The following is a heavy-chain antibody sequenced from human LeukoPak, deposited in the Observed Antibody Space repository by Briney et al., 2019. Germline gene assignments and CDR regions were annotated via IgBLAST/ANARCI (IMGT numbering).Heavy chain of an antibody. CDR3: AKDLSPAAD. CDR2: ISGGNGKT. V-gene: IGHV3-23*01. CDR1: GFTFSSNS. J-gene: IGHJ4*02. Sequence: EGSLRLSCAASGFTFSSNSLSWVRQAPGKGLEWVSAISGGNGKTYYADSVKGRFTISRDNSRNMLHLQMNSLRAEDTAVYYCAKDLSPAADWGQGTLVTVSS. D-gene: IGHD2-2*01.